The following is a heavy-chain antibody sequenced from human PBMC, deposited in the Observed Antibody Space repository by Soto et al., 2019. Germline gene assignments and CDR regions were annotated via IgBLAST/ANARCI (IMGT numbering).Heavy chain of an antibody. V-gene: IGHV4-39*01. CDR3: ARVGFDTAMVTDSTYYYYYMDV. Sequence: LTCTVSGGSISSSSYYWGWNRQPPGKGLEWIGSIYYSGSTYYNPSLKSRVTISVDTSKNQFSLKLSSVTAADTALYYCARVGFDTAMVTDSTYYYYYMDVWGKGTTVTVSS. CDR2: IYYSGST. CDR1: GGSISSSSYY. D-gene: IGHD5-18*01. J-gene: IGHJ6*03.